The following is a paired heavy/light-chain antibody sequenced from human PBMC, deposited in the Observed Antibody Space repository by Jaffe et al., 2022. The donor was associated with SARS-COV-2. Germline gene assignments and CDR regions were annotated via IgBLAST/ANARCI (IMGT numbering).Light chain of an antibody. CDR3: YHYGRSTRT. V-gene: IGKV3-20*01. Sequence: EIVLTQSPGTLSLSPGERATLSCRASQSVASTYLAWYQQKPGQAPRLLIYGASGRATGIPDRFSGSGSGTDFTLIISRLEPEDFAVYYCYHYGRSTRTFGQGTKVEIK. CDR1: QSVASTY. CDR2: GAS. J-gene: IGKJ1*01.
Heavy chain of an antibody. CDR2: ITNSGGYT. J-gene: IGHJ4*02. CDR3: SRDNFDGGDSYTDY. V-gene: IGHV3-23*04. Sequence: EVQLVESGGGLVQPGGSLRLSCAASGFTFSNYYMTWVRRAPGKGLEWVSTITNSGGYTYYADSVKGRFTISRDNSKNTLILQMNSLRVEDTALYYCSRDNFDGGDSYTDYWGQGTLVTVSS. CDR1: GFTFSNYY. D-gene: IGHD2-21*01.